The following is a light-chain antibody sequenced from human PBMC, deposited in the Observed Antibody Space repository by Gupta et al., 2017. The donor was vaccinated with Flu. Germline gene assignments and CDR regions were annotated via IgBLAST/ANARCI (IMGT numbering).Light chain of an antibody. CDR1: TGAVTSGYY. Sequence: QTVVTQDPSLTVSPGGTVTLTCASSTGAVTSGYYPNWFQQKPGQAPRALSYSTSNKHSWTPARFSGSLLGGKAALTLSGVQPEDEAEYYCLLYYGGARVFGGGTKLTVL. CDR3: LLYYGGARV. CDR2: STS. J-gene: IGLJ3*02. V-gene: IGLV7-43*01.